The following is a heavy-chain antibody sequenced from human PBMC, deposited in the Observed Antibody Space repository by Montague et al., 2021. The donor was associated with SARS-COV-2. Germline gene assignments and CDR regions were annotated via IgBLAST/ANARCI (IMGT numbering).Heavy chain of an antibody. Sequence: ETLSLTCTVSGGSITRNYYWGWIRQPPGKGLEWVGNICYSGTTXXNPSLESRVTISVDASKNQFSLNLTSVTAADTAVYYCARPLVRGVPKAFDIWGQGALVIVSS. J-gene: IGHJ3*02. V-gene: IGHV4-39*01. CDR1: GGSITRNYY. CDR2: ICYSGTT. CDR3: ARPLVRGVPKAFDI. D-gene: IGHD3-10*01.